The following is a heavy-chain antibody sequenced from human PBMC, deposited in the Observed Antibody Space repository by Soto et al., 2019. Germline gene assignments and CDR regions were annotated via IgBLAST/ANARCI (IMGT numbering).Heavy chain of an antibody. CDR2: ISASGDAI. J-gene: IGHJ5*02. CDR1: GFTFSTYS. V-gene: IGHV3-48*02. Sequence: EVQLVESGGGLVQPGGSLRLSCAASGFTFSTYSMNWVRQAPGKGLEWISFISASGDAIYYADSVRGRFTISRDNAESSLDLQANSLRDEDTAVYYCARLYSTSSVNRWFDPWGQGTLVTVSS. D-gene: IGHD6-6*01. CDR3: ARLYSTSSVNRWFDP.